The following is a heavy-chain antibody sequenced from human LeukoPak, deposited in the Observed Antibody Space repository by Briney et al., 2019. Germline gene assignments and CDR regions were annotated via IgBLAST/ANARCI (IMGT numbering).Heavy chain of an antibody. D-gene: IGHD7-27*01. V-gene: IGHV3-48*03. CDR2: ISSSGSTI. CDR3: ARMLGILAY. CDR1: GFTFSSYE. J-gene: IGHJ4*02. Sequence: PGGSLRLSCAASGFTFSSYETSSVRQAPGKGLEWVSYISSSGSTIYYADSVKGRFTISRDNAKNSLYLQMNSLRAEDTAVYYCARMLGILAYWGQGTLVTVSS.